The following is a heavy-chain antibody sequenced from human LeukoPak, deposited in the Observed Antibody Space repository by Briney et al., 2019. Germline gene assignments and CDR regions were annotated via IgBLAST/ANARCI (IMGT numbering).Heavy chain of an antibody. Sequence: SETLSLTCTVSGGSISSGSYYWSWIRQPAGKGLEWIGRIYTSGSTNYNPSLKSRVTISVDTSKNQFSLKLSSVTAADTAVYYCARGPPYDSSVGYLDYWGQGTLVTVSS. CDR1: GGSISSGSYY. D-gene: IGHD3-22*01. J-gene: IGHJ4*02. CDR3: ARGPPYDSSVGYLDY. CDR2: IYTSGST. V-gene: IGHV4-61*02.